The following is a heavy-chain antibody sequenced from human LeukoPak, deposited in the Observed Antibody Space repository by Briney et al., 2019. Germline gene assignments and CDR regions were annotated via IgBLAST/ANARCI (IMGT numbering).Heavy chain of an antibody. CDR3: ARAHGRPAFDY. CDR2: ISYDGSNK. V-gene: IGHV3-30-3*01. CDR1: GLTFSSYA. J-gene: IGHJ4*02. D-gene: IGHD2-2*01. Sequence: GGSLRLSCAASGLTFSSYAMHWVRQAPGKGLEWVAVISYDGSNKYYADSVKGRFTISRDNSKNTLYLQMNSLRAEDTAVYYCARAHGRPAFDYWGQGTLVTVSS.